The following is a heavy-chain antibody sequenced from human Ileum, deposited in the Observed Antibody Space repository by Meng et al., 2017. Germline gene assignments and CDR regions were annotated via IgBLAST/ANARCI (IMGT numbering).Heavy chain of an antibody. CDR1: GLNFRTYW. Sequence: EVQLVQSGGGLIQPGGSLRLSCAASGLNFRTYWMHWVRQVPGKGLVWVSRIKGDESSTTYADSVKGRFTISRDNAQNTVYLQMNSLRAEDTAVYYCARGGYNDYDRNFDNWGQGTLVTVSS. CDR2: IKGDESST. D-gene: IGHD5-12*01. CDR3: ARGGYNDYDRNFDN. V-gene: IGHV3-74*03. J-gene: IGHJ4*02.